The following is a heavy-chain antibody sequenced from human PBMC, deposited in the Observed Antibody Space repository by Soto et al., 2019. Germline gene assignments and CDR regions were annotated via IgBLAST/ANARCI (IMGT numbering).Heavy chain of an antibody. CDR2: FVPLFGTT. CDR3: ATHGLGVSSPPYFDN. D-gene: IGHD3-16*01. V-gene: IGHV1-69*01. Sequence: QLVQSGSEVKKPGSSVKVSCQASGGTFSGYVVTWVRQAPGQGLERMGEFVPLFGTTNYAQRFSGRITITAEESTSTAYMELRTLRPDDTAVYYCATHGLGVSSPPYFDNWGQGTLVTVSS. J-gene: IGHJ4*02. CDR1: GGTFSGYV.